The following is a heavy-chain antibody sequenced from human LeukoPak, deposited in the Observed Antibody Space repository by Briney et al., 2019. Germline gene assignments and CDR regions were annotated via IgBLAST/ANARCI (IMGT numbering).Heavy chain of an antibody. D-gene: IGHD3-22*01. CDR3: ARDEDDSSGYYLV. Sequence: PGGSLRLSCEASGFTFSSYSMNWVRQAPGKGLEWVSFISGSSSIIHYADSVKGRFTISRDNAKNSLYLQMNSLRAEDTAVYYCARDEDDSSGYYLVWGQGTLVTVSS. CDR2: ISGSSSII. V-gene: IGHV3-48*04. J-gene: IGHJ4*02. CDR1: GFTFSSYS.